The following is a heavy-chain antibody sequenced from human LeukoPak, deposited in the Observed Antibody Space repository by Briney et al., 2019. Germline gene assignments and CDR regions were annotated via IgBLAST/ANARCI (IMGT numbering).Heavy chain of an antibody. J-gene: IGHJ3*02. CDR2: INPNSGGT. V-gene: IGHV1-2*02. D-gene: IGHD2-2*01. Sequence: VTVSCXAXGYTFXGYYMHWVRQAPGQGLEGMGWINPNSGGTNYAQKFKGRVTMTRDTSISTAYMELSRLRSYDTAVYYCARSLCPNAFYIWGQVTMVTVSS. CDR1: GYTFXGYY. CDR3: ARSLCPNAFYI.